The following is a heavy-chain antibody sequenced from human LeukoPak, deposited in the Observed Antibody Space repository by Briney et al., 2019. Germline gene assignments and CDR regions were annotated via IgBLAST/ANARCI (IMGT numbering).Heavy chain of an antibody. CDR3: AKDDYVWGSYRTSP. CDR1: GFTFSSYA. D-gene: IGHD3-16*02. V-gene: IGHV3-23*01. J-gene: IGHJ5*02. CDR2: ISGSGGST. Sequence: GGSLRLPCAASGFTFSSYAMSWVRQAPGKGLEWVSAISGSGGSTYYADSVKGRFTISRDNSKNTLYLQMNSLRAEDTAVYYCAKDDYVWGSYRTSPWGQGTLVTVSS.